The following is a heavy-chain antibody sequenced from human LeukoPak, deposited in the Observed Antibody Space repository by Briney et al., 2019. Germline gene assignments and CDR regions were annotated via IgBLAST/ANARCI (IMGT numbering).Heavy chain of an antibody. J-gene: IGHJ4*02. CDR3: ARAHLVVGANIDY. CDR2: ISSSGSTI. Sequence: GWSRRLSCAASGFTFSSYEMNWFRQAPGKGREWVSYISSSGSTIYYADSVQGRFTNSRDNAKNSLSLQINSLRAEDTAVYYCARAHLVVGANIDYWGQGTLVTVSS. V-gene: IGHV3-48*03. D-gene: IGHD2-15*01. CDR1: GFTFSSYE.